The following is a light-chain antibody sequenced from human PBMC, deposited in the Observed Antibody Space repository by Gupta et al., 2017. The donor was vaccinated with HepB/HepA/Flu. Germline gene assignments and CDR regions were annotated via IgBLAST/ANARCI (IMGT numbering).Light chain of an antibody. J-gene: IGKJ3*01. CDR1: QGINSY. CDR2: PAS. Sequence: DIQLTQSPPFLSASVGDRVTITCRASQGINSYLGWYQQKPGKVPKVLIYPASTLQSGVPSRFSGSGSGTEFTLTINSLQPEDVATYYCQQLNSYPLTFGPGTKAEIK. V-gene: IGKV1-9*01. CDR3: QQLNSYPLT.